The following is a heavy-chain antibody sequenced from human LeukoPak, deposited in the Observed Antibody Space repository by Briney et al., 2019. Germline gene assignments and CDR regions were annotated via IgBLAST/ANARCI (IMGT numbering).Heavy chain of an antibody. CDR2: IKQDGSVI. J-gene: IGHJ6*02. CDR1: GFTFSSYW. CDR3: ARDGSSGTLTDYYYYYGMDV. D-gene: IGHD3-10*01. V-gene: IGHV3-7*04. Sequence: GVSLRLFCAASGFTFSSYWMSWVRQAPGEGQVWVANIKQDGSVIYYVDSVKGRYTISRDNSKNSLYLQMNSLRAEDTAVYYCARDGSSGTLTDYYYYYGMDVWGQGTTVTVSS.